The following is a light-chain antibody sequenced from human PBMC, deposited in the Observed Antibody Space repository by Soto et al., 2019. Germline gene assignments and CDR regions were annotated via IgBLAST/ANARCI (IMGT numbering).Light chain of an antibody. J-gene: IGKJ5*01. Sequence: EIVLTQSPATLSVSPGERVTLSCRASQNLHSFLNWYQQRPGQAPRPLIYDGSKRAAGVPDRISGDGPGTDYTLTISSLEPEDFAVYYCQQRTRWPMTFGQGTRLEIK. CDR2: DGS. CDR1: QNLHSF. CDR3: QQRTRWPMT. V-gene: IGKV3D-11*02.